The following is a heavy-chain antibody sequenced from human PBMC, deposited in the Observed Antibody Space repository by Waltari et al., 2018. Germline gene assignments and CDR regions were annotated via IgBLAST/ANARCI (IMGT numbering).Heavy chain of an antibody. V-gene: IGHV4-34*01. D-gene: IGHD3-22*01. CDR2: INHSGST. CDR1: GGSFSGYY. Sequence: QVQLQQWGAGLLKPSETLSLTCAVYGGSFSGYYWSWIRQPPGKGLGWIGEINHSGSTNYNQSLKSRVTISVDTSKNQFSLKLSSVTAADTAVYYCARGRSRYYYDSSGYLGYWGQGTLVTVSS. J-gene: IGHJ4*02. CDR3: ARGRSRYYYDSSGYLGY.